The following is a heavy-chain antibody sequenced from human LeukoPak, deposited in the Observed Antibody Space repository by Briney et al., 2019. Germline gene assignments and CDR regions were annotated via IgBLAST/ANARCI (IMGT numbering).Heavy chain of an antibody. CDR2: IYYSGST. CDR3: ARNSAHYYYYYYMDV. Sequence: PSETLSLTCTVAGGSISSHYWSWIRQPPGKGLEWIGYIYYSGSTNYNPSLKSRVTISVDTSKNQFSLKLSSVTAADTAVYYCARNSAHYYYYYYMDVWGKGTTVTVSS. V-gene: IGHV4-59*11. CDR1: GGSISSHY. J-gene: IGHJ6*03. D-gene: IGHD3-10*01.